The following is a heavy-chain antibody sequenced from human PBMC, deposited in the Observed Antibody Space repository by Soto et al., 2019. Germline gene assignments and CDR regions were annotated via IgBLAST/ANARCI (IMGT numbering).Heavy chain of an antibody. V-gene: IGHV3-23*01. CDR2: ISGSGGST. Sequence: GSLRLSCAASGFTFSSYAMSWVRQAPGKGLEWVSAISGSGGSTYYADSVKGRFTISRDNSKNTLYLQMNSLRAEDTAVYYCAKAAADDFWSGYFYYFDYWGQGTLVTVSS. CDR1: GFTFSSYA. D-gene: IGHD3-3*01. J-gene: IGHJ4*02. CDR3: AKAAADDFWSGYFYYFDY.